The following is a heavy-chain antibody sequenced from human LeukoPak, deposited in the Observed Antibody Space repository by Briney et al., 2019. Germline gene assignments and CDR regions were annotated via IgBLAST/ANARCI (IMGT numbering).Heavy chain of an antibody. CDR3: ARETRNYYDSSGYYCIDY. D-gene: IGHD3-22*01. CDR2: IHHTGIT. V-gene: IGHV4-4*02. J-gene: IGHJ4*02. Sequence: PSEPLSLTCAVSGDPISSSNWRSWVRQPPGQGLEWIGEIHHTGITNYNPSLESRVSTSVDGSKNLFSLNLTSVTAADTAVYYCARETRNYYDSSGYYCIDYWGQGTLVTVSS. CDR1: GDPISSSNW.